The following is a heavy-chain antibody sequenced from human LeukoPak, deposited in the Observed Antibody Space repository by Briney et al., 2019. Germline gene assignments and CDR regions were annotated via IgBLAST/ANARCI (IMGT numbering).Heavy chain of an antibody. J-gene: IGHJ4*02. Sequence: GGSLRLSCAASGFTFSNSWMNWVRQAPGKGLEWVGRIKSKTDGGTTDYAAPVKGRFTISRDDSKNTLYLQMNSLKTEDTAVYYCTTDALGSYYRSRWGQGTLVTVSS. CDR2: IKSKTDGGTT. D-gene: IGHD3-10*01. CDR1: GFTFSNSW. V-gene: IGHV3-15*01. CDR3: TTDALGSYYRSR.